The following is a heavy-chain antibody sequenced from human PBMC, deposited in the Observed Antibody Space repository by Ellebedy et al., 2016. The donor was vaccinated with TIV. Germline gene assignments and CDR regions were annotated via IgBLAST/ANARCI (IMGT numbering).Heavy chain of an antibody. J-gene: IGHJ4*02. CDR1: GGSNSSYS. CDR2: ISYTGNT. CDR3: ARRGYCSGGSCASVPFDY. V-gene: IGHV4-59*01. Sequence: MPSETLSLTCTVSGGSNSSYSWSWIRQPPGKGLEWIGYISYTGNTNYNPSLKSRVTVSVDKSKNQFSLKVNSVTAADTAVYYCARRGYCSGGSCASVPFDYWGQGTLVTVSS. D-gene: IGHD2-15*01.